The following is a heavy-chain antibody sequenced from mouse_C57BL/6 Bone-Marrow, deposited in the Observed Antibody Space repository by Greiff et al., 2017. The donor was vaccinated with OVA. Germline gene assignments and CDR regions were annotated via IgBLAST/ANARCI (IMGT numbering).Heavy chain of an antibody. V-gene: IGHV5-12*01. D-gene: IGHD5-1*01. CDR3: ARQSTWFAY. J-gene: IGHJ3*01. CDR2: ISNGGGST. CDR1: GFTFSDYY. Sequence: EVMLVESGGGLVQPGGSLKLSCAASGFTFSDYYMYWVRQTPEKRLEWVAYISNGGGSTYYPDTVKGRFTISRDNAKNTLYLQMSRLKSEDTAMYYCARQSTWFAYWGQGTLVTVSA.